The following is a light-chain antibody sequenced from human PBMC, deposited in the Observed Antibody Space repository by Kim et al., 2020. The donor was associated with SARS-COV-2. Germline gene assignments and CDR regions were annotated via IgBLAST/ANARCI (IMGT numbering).Light chain of an antibody. CDR3: QSYETSLSGYVV. Sequence: QSVLTQPPSVSGAPGQRVTISCTGSISNIGANYDVHWYQHLPGTAPKLLIYDNSNRPSGVPDRFSGSKSGTSASLAITGLQAEDEADYYCQSYETSLSGYVVFGGGTQLTVL. V-gene: IGLV1-40*01. CDR1: ISNIGANYD. J-gene: IGLJ2*01. CDR2: DNS.